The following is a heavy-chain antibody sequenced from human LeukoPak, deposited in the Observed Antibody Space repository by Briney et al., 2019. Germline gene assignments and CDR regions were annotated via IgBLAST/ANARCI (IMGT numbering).Heavy chain of an antibody. J-gene: IGHJ5*02. CDR1: GGSFSGSFSDYY. Sequence: SETLSLTCAVYGGSFSGSFSDYYWTCIRQTPGKVLEWIGEIHHSGSTNYNPSLKSRVTISVDTSKNQFSLKLSSVTAADTAVYYCARHMMTRYGFGSWFDPWGQGTLVTVSS. D-gene: IGHD3-10*01. V-gene: IGHV4-34*01. CDR2: IHHSGST. CDR3: ARHMMTRYGFGSWFDP.